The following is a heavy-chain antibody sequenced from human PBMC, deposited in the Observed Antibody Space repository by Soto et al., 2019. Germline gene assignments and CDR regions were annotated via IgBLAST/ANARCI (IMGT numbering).Heavy chain of an antibody. CDR1: GYTFTNYF. CDR2: INLSDDHT. J-gene: IGHJ4*02. D-gene: IGHD6-19*01. Sequence: GASVKVSCKASGYTFTNYFIHWVRQAPGQGLEWMGRINLSDDHTKYAQKFQGRVTITRDTSASTAYMELSSLRSEDTAVYYCARGRAVHIEPDYWGQGTLVTVSS. CDR3: ARGRAVHIEPDY. V-gene: IGHV1-46*01.